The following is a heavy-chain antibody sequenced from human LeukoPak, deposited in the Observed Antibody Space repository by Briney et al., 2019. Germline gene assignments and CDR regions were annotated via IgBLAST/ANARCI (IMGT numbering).Heavy chain of an antibody. V-gene: IGHV3-30*03. CDR1: GFTFSSYE. CDR2: ISYDGSNK. CDR3: ARDSYYGSGAFDY. Sequence: GGSLRLSCAASGFTFSSYEMNWVRQAPGKGLEWVAVISYDGSNKYYADSVKGRFTISRDNSKNTLYLQMNSLRAEDTAVYYCARDSYYGSGAFDYWGQGTLVTVSS. D-gene: IGHD3-10*01. J-gene: IGHJ4*02.